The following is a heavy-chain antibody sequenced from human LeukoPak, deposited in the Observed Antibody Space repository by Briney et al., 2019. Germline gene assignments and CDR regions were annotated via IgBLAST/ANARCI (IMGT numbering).Heavy chain of an antibody. Sequence: GGSLRLSCAASGFTFSSYAMSWVRQAPGKGLEWVSAISGSGGSTYYADSVKGRFTISRDNSKNTLYLQMNSLRAEDTAVYYCVRDEGYGDYVIDYWGQGTLVTVSS. D-gene: IGHD4-17*01. CDR2: ISGSGGST. CDR1: GFTFSSYA. CDR3: VRDEGYGDYVIDY. V-gene: IGHV3-23*01. J-gene: IGHJ4*02.